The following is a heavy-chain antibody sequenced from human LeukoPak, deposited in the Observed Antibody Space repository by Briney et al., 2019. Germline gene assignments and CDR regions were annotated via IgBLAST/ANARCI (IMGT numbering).Heavy chain of an antibody. V-gene: IGHV4-34*01. CDR1: GGSFSGDY. CDR2: INHSGST. D-gene: IGHD3-22*01. J-gene: IGHJ4*02. Sequence: PSETLSLTCAVYGGSFSGDYWSWLRQPPGKGLEWIGEINHSGSTNYNPSLKSRVTISVDTSKNQFSLKLSSVTAADTAVYYCARGRGSYYDSSGYFYDYWGQGTLVTVSS. CDR3: ARGRGSYYDSSGYFYDY.